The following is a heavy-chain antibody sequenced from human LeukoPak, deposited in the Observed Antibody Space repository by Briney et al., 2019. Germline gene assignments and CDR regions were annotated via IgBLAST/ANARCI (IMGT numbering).Heavy chain of an antibody. CDR3: ARVVTTREGHFDL. V-gene: IGHV4-30-2*01. CDR2: IYHTGTT. J-gene: IGHJ2*01. Sequence: PSETLSLTCAVSGGPLSSGRHSWGWIRQPPGKGLEWIAYIYHTGTTYYNQPYRGRVTMSVDTSKSQFSLDLTSVTAADTAMYFCARVVTTREGHFDLWGRGTLVTVSS. CDR1: GGPLSSGRHS. D-gene: IGHD3-3*01.